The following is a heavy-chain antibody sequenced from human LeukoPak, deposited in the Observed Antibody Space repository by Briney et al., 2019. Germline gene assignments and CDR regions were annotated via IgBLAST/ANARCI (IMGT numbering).Heavy chain of an antibody. CDR3: ARGIPVYGSSWSYYFDY. Sequence: ASVKVSCKASGYTFTTYAMNWVRQATGQGLEWMGWIYTNTGNPTYTQGFTGRFVFSLDTSVSTTYLQISNLKAEDTAVYYCARGIPVYGSSWSYYFDYWGQGTLVTVSS. CDR1: GYTFTTYA. V-gene: IGHV7-4-1*02. CDR2: IYTNTGNP. D-gene: IGHD6-13*01. J-gene: IGHJ4*02.